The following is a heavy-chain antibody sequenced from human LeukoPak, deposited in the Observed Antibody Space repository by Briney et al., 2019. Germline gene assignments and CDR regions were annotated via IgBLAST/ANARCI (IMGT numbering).Heavy chain of an antibody. J-gene: IGHJ6*03. D-gene: IGHD2-15*01. CDR2: LYTNGSA. Sequence: PSETLSLTCGVSGASISNYYWSWIRQPAGKGLEWIGRLYTNGSANFHPSLKSRVTLSADTSANQFSLRLRSVTAADTAVYYCVREAGDIVPVPGVADYFYYYMDVWGKGTTVTVSS. CDR1: GASISNYY. CDR3: VREAGDIVPVPGVADYFYYYMDV. V-gene: IGHV4-4*07.